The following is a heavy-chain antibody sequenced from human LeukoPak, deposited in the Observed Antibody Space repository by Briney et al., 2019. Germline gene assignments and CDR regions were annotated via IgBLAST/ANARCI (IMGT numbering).Heavy chain of an antibody. CDR1: GDSVSSNSGA. D-gene: IGHD2-2*01. J-gene: IGHJ4*02. Sequence: SQTLSLTCAIFGDSVSSNSGAWNWIRQSPSRGLEWLGRAFYRSQWYNDYAVSVKGRIAINPDTSKNQFSLQLNSVTPEDTAVYYCARRTRYCSSTSCHPSLDYWGQGTLVTVSS. V-gene: IGHV6-1*01. CDR2: AFYRSQWYN. CDR3: ARRTRYCSSTSCHPSLDY.